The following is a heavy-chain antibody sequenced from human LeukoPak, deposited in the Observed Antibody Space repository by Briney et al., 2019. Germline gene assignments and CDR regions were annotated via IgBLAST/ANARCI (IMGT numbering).Heavy chain of an antibody. CDR2: IKGDGSEI. V-gene: IGHV3-7*01. J-gene: IGHJ4*02. D-gene: IGHD4-11*01. Sequence: GGSLRLSCAASGFTFSSYWMRWVRQTPGKGLEWVANIKGDGSEINYVDSVKGRFTISRDSAKNSLSLQMNSLTADDTGVYYCAREGLPYSGDYWGQGTLVTVSS. CDR1: GFTFSSYW. CDR3: AREGLPYSGDY.